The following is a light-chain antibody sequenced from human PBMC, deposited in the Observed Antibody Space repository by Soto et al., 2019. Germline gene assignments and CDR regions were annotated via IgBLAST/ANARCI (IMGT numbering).Light chain of an antibody. J-gene: IGKJ1*01. Sequence: PSTLSASIGDRVTITCRASQSITTFLAWYQQKPGKAPQILIYDASKLEPGVPSRFSGSGSGTDFTLTIRSLQPEDFATYYCQQSDSTPRTFGQGTKVDNK. CDR2: DAS. CDR3: QQSDSTPRT. V-gene: IGKV1-39*01. CDR1: QSITTF.